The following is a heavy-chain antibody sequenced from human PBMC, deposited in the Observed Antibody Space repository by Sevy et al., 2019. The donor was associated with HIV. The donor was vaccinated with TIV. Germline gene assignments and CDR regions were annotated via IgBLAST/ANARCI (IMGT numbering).Heavy chain of an antibody. Sequence: GGSLRLSCAASGFTFSKYSMSWVRQPPGKGLEWVSTLSFGCGEINYADSVKGRFTIYRDNSKSSVYLQMNNLRPEDTAVYYGAREGCTKPHDYWGQGTLVTVSS. CDR1: GFTFSKYS. CDR3: AREGCTKPHDY. J-gene: IGHJ4*02. D-gene: IGHD2-8*01. CDR2: LSFGCGEI. V-gene: IGHV3-23*01.